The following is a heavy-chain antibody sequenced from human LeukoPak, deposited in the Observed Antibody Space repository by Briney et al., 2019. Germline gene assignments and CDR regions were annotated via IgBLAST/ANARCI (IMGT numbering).Heavy chain of an antibody. Sequence: SETLSLTCTVSGGSISSSSYYWGWIRQPPGKGPEWIGSIYYSGSTYYNPSLKSRVTISVDTSKNQFSLKLSSVTSADTAVYYCARRVVRGGVRGPLNWFDPWGQGTLVTVSS. CDR3: ARRVVRGGVRGPLNWFDP. CDR1: GGSISSSSYY. D-gene: IGHD3-10*01. J-gene: IGHJ5*02. V-gene: IGHV4-39*07. CDR2: IYYSGST.